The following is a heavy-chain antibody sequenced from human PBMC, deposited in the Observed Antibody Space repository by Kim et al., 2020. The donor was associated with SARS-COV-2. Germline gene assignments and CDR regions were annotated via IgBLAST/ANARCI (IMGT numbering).Heavy chain of an antibody. CDR1: GFTISSHW. CDR2: INSDGSTI. Sequence: GGSLRLSCAASGFTISSHWMHWVRQAPGKGLVWVSRINSDGSTISYADSVKGRFTISRDNAKNTLYLQMNSLRAEDTAVYYCARRQFTSGWYYFDYWGQG. V-gene: IGHV3-74*01. J-gene: IGHJ4*02. CDR3: ARRQFTSGWYYFDY. D-gene: IGHD6-19*01.